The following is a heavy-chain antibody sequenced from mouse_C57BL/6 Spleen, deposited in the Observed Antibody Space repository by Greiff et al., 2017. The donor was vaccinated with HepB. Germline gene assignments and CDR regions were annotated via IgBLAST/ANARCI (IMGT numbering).Heavy chain of an antibody. V-gene: IGHV7-3*01. Sequence: EVQRVESGGGLVQPGGSLSLSCAASGFTFTDYYMSWVRQPPGKALEWLGFIRNKANGYTTEYSASVKGRFTISRDNSQSILYLQMNALRAEDSATYYCARGDDRAWFAYWGQGTLVTVSA. J-gene: IGHJ3*01. CDR1: GFTFTDYY. CDR2: IRNKANGYTT. CDR3: ARGDDRAWFAY. D-gene: IGHD2-12*01.